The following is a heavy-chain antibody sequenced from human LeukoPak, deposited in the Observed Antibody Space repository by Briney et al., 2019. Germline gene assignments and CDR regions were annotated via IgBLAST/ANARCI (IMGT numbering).Heavy chain of an antibody. V-gene: IGHV4-59*01. CDR3: ATLYSTYDSLDFDY. J-gene: IGHJ4*02. Sequence: PSETLALTCTVSGGSISSYSWSWIRQPPGKGLEWIGYISYSGSTNYNPSLKSRVTMSIDTSRNQFSLKLSSVTAADTAVYYCATLYSTYDSLDFDYWGQGALVTVSS. D-gene: IGHD5-12*01. CDR1: GGSISSYS. CDR2: ISYSGST.